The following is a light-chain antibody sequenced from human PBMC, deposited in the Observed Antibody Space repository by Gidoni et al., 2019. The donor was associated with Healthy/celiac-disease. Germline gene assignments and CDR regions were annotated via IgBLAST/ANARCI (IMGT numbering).Light chain of an antibody. CDR3: QQYNSYPWT. V-gene: IGKV1-5*01. J-gene: IGKJ1*01. CDR2: DAS. CDR1: QSISSW. Sequence: DIQLTQSPSTLSASVGVRVTITCRASQSISSWLAWDQQKPGKAPKLLIYDASSLESGIPSRFSGSGSGTEFTLTISSLQPDDFATYYCQQYNSYPWTFXQXTKVEIK.